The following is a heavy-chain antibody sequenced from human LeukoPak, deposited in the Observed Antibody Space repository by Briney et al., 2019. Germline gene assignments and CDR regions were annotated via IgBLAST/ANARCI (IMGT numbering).Heavy chain of an antibody. J-gene: IGHJ4*02. V-gene: IGHV3-74*01. CDR3: ARGGSYFDISGYYFY. Sequence: GGSLRLSCAASGFTLSSYWMHWVRQAPGEGLVWVSRIDPDGSTTNYADSVKGRFTISRDNSKNTLYLQMNSLRTEDTAVYYCARGGSYFDISGYYFYWGQGTLVTVSS. CDR1: GFTLSSYW. CDR2: IDPDGSTT. D-gene: IGHD3-22*01.